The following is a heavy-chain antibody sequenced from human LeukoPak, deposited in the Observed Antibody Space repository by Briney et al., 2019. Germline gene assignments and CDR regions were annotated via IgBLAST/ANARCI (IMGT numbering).Heavy chain of an antibody. CDR2: ISDSGDST. CDR3: AKDRCSNGIGCLFYYMDV. CDR1: GFSFSSYG. D-gene: IGHD2-8*01. J-gene: IGHJ6*04. Sequence: GGSLRLSCAASGFSFSSYGMSWVRQAPGKGLEWVSGISDSGDSTYYADSVRGRFRISRDSSKNILYLQMNSLRAEDTAMYYCAKDRCSNGIGCLFYYMDVWGKGTTVTISS. V-gene: IGHV3-23*01.